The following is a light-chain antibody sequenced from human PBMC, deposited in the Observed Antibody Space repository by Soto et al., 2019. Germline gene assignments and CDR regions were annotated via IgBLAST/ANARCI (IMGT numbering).Light chain of an antibody. V-gene: IGLV2-14*01. Sequence: QSAVTQPASVSGSPGQSITISCTGTSSDVGGYNYVSWYQQQPGKAPKLMIYDVSNRPSGVSNRFSGSKSGNTASLTISGLQGEEEADYYCSSYTSRSTLVFGGGTKLTVL. CDR1: SSDVGGYNY. CDR2: DVS. CDR3: SSYTSRSTLV. J-gene: IGLJ2*01.